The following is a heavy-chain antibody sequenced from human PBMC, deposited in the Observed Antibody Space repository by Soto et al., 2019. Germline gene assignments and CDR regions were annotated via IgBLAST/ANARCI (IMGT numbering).Heavy chain of an antibody. CDR2: MYNTGST. CDR1: GVSISSYY. Sequence: SETLSLTCTFSGVSISSYYWSWIWQPPGKGLEWIGNMYNTGSTIYNPSLKSRVTISVDTSKNQFSLKLNSVTAADTAVYYCARDLWGYCGADCYPLDVWGQGTTVTVSS. V-gene: IGHV4-59*01. CDR3: ARDLWGYCGADCYPLDV. J-gene: IGHJ6*02. D-gene: IGHD2-21*02.